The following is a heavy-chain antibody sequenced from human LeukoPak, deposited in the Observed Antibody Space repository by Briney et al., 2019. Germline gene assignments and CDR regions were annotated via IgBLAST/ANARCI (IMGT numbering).Heavy chain of an antibody. Sequence: GGSLRLSCAASGFTFSSYAIHWVRQAPDKELEWVATISYDGSNIYYADSVKGRFTIPRDNSKNTLYLQMNSLRSEDTAVYFCARGRNLVATSGYFDYWGQGTLVTVSS. CDR2: ISYDGSNI. CDR3: ARGRNLVATSGYFDY. D-gene: IGHD1-26*01. CDR1: GFTFSSYA. J-gene: IGHJ4*02. V-gene: IGHV3-30-3*01.